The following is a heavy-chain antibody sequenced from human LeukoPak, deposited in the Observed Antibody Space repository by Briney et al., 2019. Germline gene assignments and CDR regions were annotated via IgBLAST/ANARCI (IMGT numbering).Heavy chain of an antibody. Sequence: SETLSLTCAVYGGSFRGYYWSWIRQPPGKGLEWIGEINHSGSTNYNPSLKSRVTISVDTSKNQFSLKLSSATAADTAVYSCARGRYGDYERYFDYWGQGTLVTVSS. V-gene: IGHV4-34*01. J-gene: IGHJ4*02. CDR1: GGSFRGYY. CDR3: ARGRYGDYERYFDY. D-gene: IGHD4-17*01. CDR2: INHSGST.